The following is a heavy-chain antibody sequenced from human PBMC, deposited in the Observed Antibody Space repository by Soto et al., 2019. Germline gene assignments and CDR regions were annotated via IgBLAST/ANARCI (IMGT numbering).Heavy chain of an antibody. J-gene: IGHJ6*03. CDR2: ISSSSSNI. CDR1: GFTFSSYG. CDR3: ARDVRLNETLYQPYYMDV. Sequence: PWGSLRLSCAASGFTFSSYGMHLVRQAPGKGLEWVSYISSSSSNIYYADSVKGRFTISRDNAKNSLYLQMNSLRAEDTAVYYCARDVRLNETLYQPYYMDVWGKGTTVTVS. V-gene: IGHV3-48*01. D-gene: IGHD2-2*01.